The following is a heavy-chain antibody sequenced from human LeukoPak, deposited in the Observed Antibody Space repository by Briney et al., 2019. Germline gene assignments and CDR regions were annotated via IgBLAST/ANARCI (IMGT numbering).Heavy chain of an antibody. CDR3: ARGPCSDTSCYSGFDY. D-gene: IGHD2-2*02. Sequence: SETLSLTCAVSGGSFSYYYWSWIRQPPGKGLEWIGEINHRGSTNFNPSLKSRVTISLDTSKNLLSLKLSSVTAADTAVYYCARGPCSDTSCYSGFDYWGQETLVTVSS. CDR1: GGSFSYYY. CDR2: INHRGST. V-gene: IGHV4-34*01. J-gene: IGHJ4*02.